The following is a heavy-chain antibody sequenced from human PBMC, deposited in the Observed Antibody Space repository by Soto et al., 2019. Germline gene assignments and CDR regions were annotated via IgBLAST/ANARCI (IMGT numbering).Heavy chain of an antibody. J-gene: IGHJ4*02. CDR2: IIPILGIA. CDR1: GGTFSSYT. D-gene: IGHD2-8*01. CDR3: ARGSYCTNGVCRYYFDY. Sequence: GASVKVSCKASGGTFSSYTISWVRQAPGQGLEWMGRIIPILGIANYAQKFQGRVTITADKSTSTAYMELSSLRSEDTAVYYCARGSYCTNGVCRYYFDYWGQGTLVTVSS. V-gene: IGHV1-69*02.